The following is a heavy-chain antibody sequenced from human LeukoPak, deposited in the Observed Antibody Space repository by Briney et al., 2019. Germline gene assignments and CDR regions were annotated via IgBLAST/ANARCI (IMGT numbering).Heavy chain of an antibody. D-gene: IGHD3-22*01. CDR1: GGSISSYY. Sequence: SETLSLTCTVSGGSISSYYWSWIRQPAGKGLEWIGRIYTSGSTNYNPSLKSRVTMSVDTSKNQFSLKLSSVTAADTAVYYCAREKYYYDSSGYYLYFDYWGQGTLVTVSS. V-gene: IGHV4-4*07. J-gene: IGHJ4*02. CDR2: IYTSGST. CDR3: AREKYYYDSSGYYLYFDY.